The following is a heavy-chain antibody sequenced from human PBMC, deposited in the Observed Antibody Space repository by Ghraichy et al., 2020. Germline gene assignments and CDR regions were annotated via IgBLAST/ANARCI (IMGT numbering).Heavy chain of an antibody. D-gene: IGHD6-13*01. CDR1: GFTFDDYT. J-gene: IGHJ3*02. CDR2: ISWTSNDI. Sequence: LSLTCAASGFTFDDYTMHWIRQTPGKGLEWVAGISWTSNDIDYADSVKGRFAVSRDNAKNSLYLQMNRLRTDDTALYYCAKGYYLGIAGVKDVFDMWGPGTMVTVSS. CDR3: AKGYYLGIAGVKDVFDM. V-gene: IGHV3-9*01.